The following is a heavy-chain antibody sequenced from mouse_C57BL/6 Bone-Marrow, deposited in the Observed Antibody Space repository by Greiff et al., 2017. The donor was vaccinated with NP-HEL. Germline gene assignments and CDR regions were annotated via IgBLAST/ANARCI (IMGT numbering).Heavy chain of an antibody. V-gene: IGHV1-54*01. J-gene: IGHJ2*01. CDR2: INPGSGGT. CDR3: ARWGRGVFDY. Sequence: VQLQQSGAELVRPGPSVKVSCKASGYAFTNYLIEWVKQRPGQGLEWIGVINPGSGGTNYNEKFKGKATLTADKSSSTAYMQLSSLTSEDSAVYFCARWGRGVFDYWGQGTTLTVSS. CDR1: GYAFTNYL.